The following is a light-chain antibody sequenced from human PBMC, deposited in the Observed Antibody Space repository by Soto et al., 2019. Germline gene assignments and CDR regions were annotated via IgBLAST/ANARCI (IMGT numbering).Light chain of an antibody. V-gene: IGLV2-14*01. CDR2: DVS. CDR1: SSDVGGYNY. Sequence: QSVLTQPASVSGSPGQSITISCTGTSSDVGGYNYVSWYQQHPGKAPKLMIYDVSNRPSGVSNRFSGSKSGNTASLTISGXXXXXEADYYCSSYTSSRTPVFGGGTKLTVL. CDR3: SSYTSSRTPV. J-gene: IGLJ2*01.